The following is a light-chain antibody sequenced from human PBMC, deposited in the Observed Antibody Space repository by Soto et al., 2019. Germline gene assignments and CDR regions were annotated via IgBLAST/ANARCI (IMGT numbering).Light chain of an antibody. CDR3: QQYNTWPLT. Sequence: EAGMTQSPATLSVSPGERPTLSCRASQRVSSNLACYQQKPGQAPRLLIYDASTRATGIPARFSGSGSGTEFTLTISSLQSEDFAVYYCQQYNTWPLTFGPGTKVDIK. J-gene: IGKJ3*01. V-gene: IGKV3-15*01. CDR2: DAS. CDR1: QRVSSN.